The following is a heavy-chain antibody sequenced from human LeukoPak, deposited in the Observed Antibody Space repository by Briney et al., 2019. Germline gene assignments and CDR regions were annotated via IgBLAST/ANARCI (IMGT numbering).Heavy chain of an antibody. CDR2: INTDGTVT. D-gene: IGHD6-19*01. CDR3: ATKQWLAPPPDS. J-gene: IGHJ4*02. CDR1: GFTFSKYW. Sequence: AGTLRLSCAASGFTFSKYWMLWVRQAPGNGLESVSRINTDGTVTTYADSVKGRFTVSRDNADNTMFLQMNSVRDEDTAVYYCATKQWLAPPPDSWGQGTPVTVS. V-gene: IGHV3-74*01.